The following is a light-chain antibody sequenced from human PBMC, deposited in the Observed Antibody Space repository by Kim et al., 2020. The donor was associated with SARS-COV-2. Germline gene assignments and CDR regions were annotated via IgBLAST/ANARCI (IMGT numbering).Light chain of an antibody. J-gene: IGLJ1*01. CDR2: QDS. CDR1: KLGDKY. Sequence: SYELTQPPSVSVSPGQTASITCSGDKLGDKYACWYQQKPGQSPVVVIYQDSKRPSGIPERFSGSNSGNTATLTISGTQAMDEADYYCQAWDSSHGVFGTGTKVTVL. V-gene: IGLV3-1*01. CDR3: QAWDSSHGV.